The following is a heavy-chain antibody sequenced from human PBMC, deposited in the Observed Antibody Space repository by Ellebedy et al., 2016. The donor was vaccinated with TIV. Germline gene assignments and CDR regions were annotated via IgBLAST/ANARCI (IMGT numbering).Heavy chain of an antibody. CDR3: ARGVGPDPILFDY. V-gene: IGHV1-3*01. CDR1: GYTFTSYA. J-gene: IGHJ4*02. D-gene: IGHD2-15*01. CDR2: INAGNGNT. Sequence: ASVKVSCKASGYTFTSYAMHWVRQAPGQRLEWMGWINAGNGNTKYSQKFQGRVTITRDTSASTAYMELSSLRSEDTAVYYCARGVGPDPILFDYWGQGTLVTVSS.